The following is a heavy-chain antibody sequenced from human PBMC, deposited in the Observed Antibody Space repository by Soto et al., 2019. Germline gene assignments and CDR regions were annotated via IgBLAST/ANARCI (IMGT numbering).Heavy chain of an antibody. CDR2: IIPIFGTA. CDR3: ARVLSIQAGVTMFAAFDI. D-gene: IGHD3-10*02. CDR1: GGTFSSYA. Sequence: GASVTVSCKASGGTFSSYAISWVRQAPGQGLEWMGGIIPIFGTANYAQKFQGRVTITADNAKHSLYLQMNSLRAEDTAVYYCARVLSIQAGVTMFAAFDIWGQGTMVTVSS. V-gene: IGHV1-69*06. J-gene: IGHJ3*02.